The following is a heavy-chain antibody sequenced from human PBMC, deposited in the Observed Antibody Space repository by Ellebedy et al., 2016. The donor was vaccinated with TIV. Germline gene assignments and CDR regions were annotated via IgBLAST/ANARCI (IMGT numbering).Heavy chain of an antibody. CDR3: ARKVPAPTTVPPNWYFDL. Sequence: PGGSLRLSCAASGFTFSSYWMSWVRQAPGKGLEWVANIKPDGSEKYYVDSVKGRFTISRDNAKNSLYLQMNSLRAEDTAVYYCARKVPAPTTVPPNWYFDLWGRGTLVTVSS. CDR2: IKPDGSEK. V-gene: IGHV3-7*01. D-gene: IGHD4-17*01. J-gene: IGHJ2*01. CDR1: GFTFSSYW.